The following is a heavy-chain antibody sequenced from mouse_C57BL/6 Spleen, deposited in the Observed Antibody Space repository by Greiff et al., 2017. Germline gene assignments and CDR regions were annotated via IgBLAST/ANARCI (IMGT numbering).Heavy chain of an antibody. D-gene: IGHD2-3*01. CDR1: GYTFTDYY. Sequence: VQLQQSGPVLVKPGASVKMSCKASGYTFTDYYMNWVKQSHGKSLEWIGVINPYNGGTSYNQKFKGKATLTVDKSSSTAYMELNSLTSEDSAVYYCARGSNDGPPAYWGQGTLVTVSA. J-gene: IGHJ3*01. V-gene: IGHV1-19*01. CDR3: ARGSNDGPPAY. CDR2: INPYNGGT.